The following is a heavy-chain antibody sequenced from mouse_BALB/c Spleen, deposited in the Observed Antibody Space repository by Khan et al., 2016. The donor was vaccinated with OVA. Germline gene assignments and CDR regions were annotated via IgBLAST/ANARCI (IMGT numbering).Heavy chain of an antibody. CDR2: VSSGGSYT. D-gene: IGHD2-3*01. CDR1: GFTFNNYA. CDR3: ARQGGIYDGPFDY. V-gene: IGHV5-9-3*01. J-gene: IGHJ2*01. Sequence: EVELVESGGGLVKPGGSLKLSCAASGFTFNNYAMSWVRQTPVKRLEWVATVSSGGSYTYYPDSVKGRFTISRDNAKNTLYLQMSSLRSEDTAMYYCARQGGIYDGPFDYWGQGTTLTVSS.